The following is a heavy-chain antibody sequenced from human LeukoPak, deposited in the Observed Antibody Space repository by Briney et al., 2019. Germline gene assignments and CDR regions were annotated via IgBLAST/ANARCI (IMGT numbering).Heavy chain of an antibody. CDR1: GFTFSSYA. J-gene: IGHJ4*02. V-gene: IGHV3-23*01. CDR2: ISGSGAST. Sequence: GGSLRLSCAASGFTFSSYAMHWVRQAPGKGLEWISGISGSGASTYYADSVKGRFTISRDDSRNTLYLQMNSLRGDDTAVYYCAKDVGKWESLHFFDYWGQGTLVTVSS. D-gene: IGHD1-26*01. CDR3: AKDVGKWESLHFFDY.